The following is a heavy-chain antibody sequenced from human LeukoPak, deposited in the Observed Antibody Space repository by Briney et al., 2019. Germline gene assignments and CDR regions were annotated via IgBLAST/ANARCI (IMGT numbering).Heavy chain of an antibody. CDR2: SNAGNGNT. V-gene: IGHV1-3*02. CDR1: GSTFSTYA. Sequence: ASVKVSCKAAGSTFSTYAMHWVRQAPGQRLEWMGWSNAGNGNTKYSQEVQGRVTITRDTSASTVYMELSSLRSEDLAVYYCARERDGMDVWGQGTTVTVSS. CDR3: ARERDGMDV. J-gene: IGHJ6*02.